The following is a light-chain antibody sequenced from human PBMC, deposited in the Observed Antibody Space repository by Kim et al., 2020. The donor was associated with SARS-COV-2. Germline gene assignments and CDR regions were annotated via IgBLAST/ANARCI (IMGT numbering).Light chain of an antibody. CDR3: NSRDTSGTHHVV. J-gene: IGLJ2*01. CDR2: GKN. Sequence: SSELTQDPAVSVALGQTVRITCQGDSLRSYYASWYQQKPGQASVLVIYGKNNRPSGIPDRFSGSSSGNTASLTITGAQAEDEADYYCNSRDTSGTHHVVF. CDR1: SLRSYY. V-gene: IGLV3-19*01.